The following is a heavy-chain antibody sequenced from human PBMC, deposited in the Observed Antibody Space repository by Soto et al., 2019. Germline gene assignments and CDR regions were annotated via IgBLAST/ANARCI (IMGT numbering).Heavy chain of an antibody. CDR3: AGDQVPGIDAFEM. CDR2: ISRSAGNT. J-gene: IGHJ3*02. V-gene: IGHV3-21*01. Sequence: PGGSLRLSCAASGFTFSSYSMNWVRQAPGKGLEWVSSISRSAGNTYYADSVKGRFTISRDNAKNSMYLQMNSLRAEDTAVYYCAGDQVPGIDAFEMWYQETMVTVSS. CDR1: GFTFSSYS.